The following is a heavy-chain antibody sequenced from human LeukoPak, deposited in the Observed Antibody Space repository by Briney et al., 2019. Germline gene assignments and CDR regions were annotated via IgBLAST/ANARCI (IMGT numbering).Heavy chain of an antibody. CDR3: ARDLWAFYYIALDFDY. J-gene: IGHJ4*02. V-gene: IGHV3-30-3*01. CDR1: GFTLRNYA. Sequence: GGSLRLSCAASGFTLRNYALHWVRQAPGKELEWVAVVSYDGSNKYYADSVKGRFTISRDNSKNTLYLQMNSLRAEDTAVYYCARDLWAFYYIALDFDYWGQGTLVSVSS. CDR2: VSYDGSNK. D-gene: IGHD3-10*01.